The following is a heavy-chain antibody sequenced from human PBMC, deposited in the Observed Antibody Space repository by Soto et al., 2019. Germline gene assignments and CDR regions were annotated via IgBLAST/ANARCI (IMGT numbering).Heavy chain of an antibody. V-gene: IGHV3-30*18. Sequence: QVQLVESGGGVVQPGRSLRLSCAASGFTFSSYGMHWVRQAPGKGLEWVAVISYDGSNKYYADSVKGRFTISRDNSKNTLYLQMNSLRAEDTAGYYCAKESLSAPPLFDYWGQGTLVTVSS. CDR3: AKESLSAPPLFDY. J-gene: IGHJ4*02. CDR1: GFTFSSYG. CDR2: ISYDGSNK.